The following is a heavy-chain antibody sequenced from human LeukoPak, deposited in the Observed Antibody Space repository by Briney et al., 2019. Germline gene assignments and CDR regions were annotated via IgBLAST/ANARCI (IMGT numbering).Heavy chain of an antibody. J-gene: IGHJ6*02. Sequence: HPGGSLRLSCAASGFTFSSYGMHWVRQAPGKGLEWVAVISYDGSKKYYADSVKSRFTISRDNSKNTLYLQMKSLRAEDTAVYYCGKVMVRGVIEDYYYYYGMDVWGQGTTVTVSS. CDR2: ISYDGSKK. CDR1: GFTFSSYG. CDR3: GKVMVRGVIEDYYYYYGMDV. V-gene: IGHV3-30*18. D-gene: IGHD3-10*01.